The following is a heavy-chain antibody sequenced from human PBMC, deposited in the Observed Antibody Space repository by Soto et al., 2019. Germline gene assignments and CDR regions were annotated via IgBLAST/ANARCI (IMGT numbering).Heavy chain of an antibody. CDR2: IYPGDSDI. J-gene: IGHJ6*02. Sequence: PGESLNISCKGSGYRFTSYGIGWVRQMPGKGLEWMGIIYPGDSDIRYRPSFQGQVTISADKSISTAYLQWGSLKASDTAMYYCARHVAYGMDVWGQGTTVTVSS. CDR3: ARHVAYGMDV. CDR1: GYRFTSYG. V-gene: IGHV5-51*01.